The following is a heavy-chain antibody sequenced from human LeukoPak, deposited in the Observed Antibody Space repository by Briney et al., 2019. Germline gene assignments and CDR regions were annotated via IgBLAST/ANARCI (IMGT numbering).Heavy chain of an antibody. CDR1: GFSVSDYS. D-gene: IGHD1-26*01. Sequence: GGSLRLSCAASGFSVSDYSISWIRQSPGKGPEWISYVMSGRGSTNYADSVKGRFTISRDNAKNSAALQLDGLRADDTAVYFCTRERQGSYYAFESWGQGTLVTVSS. CDR2: VMSGRGST. CDR3: TRERQGSYYAFES. V-gene: IGHV3-11*05. J-gene: IGHJ4*02.